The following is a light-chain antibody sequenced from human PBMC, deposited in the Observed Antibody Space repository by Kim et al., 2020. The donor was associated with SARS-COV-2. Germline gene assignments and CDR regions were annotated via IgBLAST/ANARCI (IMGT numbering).Light chain of an antibody. CDR2: GAS. J-gene: IGKJ4*01. V-gene: IGKV1-12*01. CDR3: QQTSSLSSIT. Sequence: SVGDRVSITCRATQHLGTWLAWYQQKPGKAPTLLIYGASTLQSGVPSRFSGSGSGTDFTLTISSLQPDDFATYYCQQTSSLSSITFGEGTKVEIK. CDR1: QHLGTW.